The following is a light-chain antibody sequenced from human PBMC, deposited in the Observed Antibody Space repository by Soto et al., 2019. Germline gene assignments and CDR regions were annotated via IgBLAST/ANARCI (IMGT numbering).Light chain of an antibody. CDR2: EVS. J-gene: IGLJ1*01. Sequence: QSALTQPRSVSGPPGQSVSISCSGTSSDVGTYNYVSWYQQHPGKAPKLMIYEVSKRPSGVPDRFSGSKSGNTASLTVSGLQAEDEADYYCSSYAGSNNFGVFGTGTKLTVL. V-gene: IGLV2-8*01. CDR1: SSDVGTYNY. CDR3: SSYAGSNNFGV.